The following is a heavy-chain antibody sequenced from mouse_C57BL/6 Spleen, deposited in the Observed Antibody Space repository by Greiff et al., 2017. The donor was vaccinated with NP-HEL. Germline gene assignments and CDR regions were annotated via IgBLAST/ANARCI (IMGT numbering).Heavy chain of an antibody. CDR1: GYAFSSYW. CDR3: ARWGTTVVATSDY. D-gene: IGHD1-1*01. V-gene: IGHV1-80*01. CDR2: IYPGDGDT. Sequence: VQLQQSGAELVKPGASVKISCKASGYAFSSYWMNWVKQRPGKGLEWIGQIYPGDGDTNYNGKFKGKATLTADTSSSPAYMQLSSLTSEDSAVYFCARWGTTVVATSDYWGQGTTLTVSS. J-gene: IGHJ2*01.